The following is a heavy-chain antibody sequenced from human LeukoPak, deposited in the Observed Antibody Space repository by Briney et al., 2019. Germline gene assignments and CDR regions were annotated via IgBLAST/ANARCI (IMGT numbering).Heavy chain of an antibody. CDR1: GFTFSSYW. D-gene: IGHD2-21*02. J-gene: IGHJ6*02. Sequence: GGSLRLSCAASGFTFSSYWMHWVRQAPGKGLVWVSRINSDGSSTSYADSVKGRFTISRDNAKNTLYLQMNSLRAEDTAVYYCARPIAYCGGDWYAGGPHDYYYGMDVWGQGTTVTVSS. V-gene: IGHV3-74*01. CDR3: ARPIAYCGGDWYAGGPHDYYYGMDV. CDR2: INSDGSST.